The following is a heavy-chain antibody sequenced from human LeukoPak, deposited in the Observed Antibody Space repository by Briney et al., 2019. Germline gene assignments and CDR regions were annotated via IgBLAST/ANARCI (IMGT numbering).Heavy chain of an antibody. CDR3: ASVGFGEPPTG. CDR2: INHSGST. CDR1: GGSFSGYY. J-gene: IGHJ4*02. V-gene: IGHV4-34*01. Sequence: SETLSLTCAVYGGSFSGYYWSWIRQPPGKGLEWIGEINHSGSTNYNPSLKSRVTLSVDTSKNQISLRLSSVTAADTAVYYCASVGFGEPPTGWGQGTLVTVSS. D-gene: IGHD3-10*01.